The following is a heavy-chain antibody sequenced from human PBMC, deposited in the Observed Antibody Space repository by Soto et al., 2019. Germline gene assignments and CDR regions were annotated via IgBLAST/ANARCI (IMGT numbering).Heavy chain of an antibody. D-gene: IGHD6-19*01. CDR3: ASGYSSGWTVGGYYYYYGMDV. V-gene: IGHV1-69*01. Sequence: QVQLVQSGAEVKKPGSSVKVSCKASGGTFSSYAISWVRQAPGQGLEWMGGIIPIFGTANYAQKFQGRVTITADESTSTAYMELRSLRSEDTAVYYCASGYSSGWTVGGYYYYYGMDVWGQGTTVTVSS. CDR2: IIPIFGTA. J-gene: IGHJ6*02. CDR1: GGTFSSYA.